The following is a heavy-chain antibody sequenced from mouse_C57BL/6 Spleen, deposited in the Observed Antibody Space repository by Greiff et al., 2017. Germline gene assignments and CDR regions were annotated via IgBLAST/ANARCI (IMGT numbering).Heavy chain of an antibody. J-gene: IGHJ4*01. CDR2: IYPGDGDT. CDR1: GYAFSSYW. Sequence: VQLQQSGAELVKPGASVKISCKASGYAFSSYWMNWVKQRPGKGLEWIGQIYPGDGDTNYNGKFKGKATLTADKSSSTAYMQLSSLTSEDSAVYFCARRAYYGSSYGDYYAMDYWGQGTSVTVSS. CDR3: ARRAYYGSSYGDYYAMDY. V-gene: IGHV1-80*01. D-gene: IGHD1-1*01.